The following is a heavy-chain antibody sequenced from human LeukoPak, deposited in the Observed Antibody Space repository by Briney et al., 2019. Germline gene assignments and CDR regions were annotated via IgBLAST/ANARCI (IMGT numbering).Heavy chain of an antibody. CDR2: INWNGGNT. D-gene: IGHD2-15*01. Sequence: GGSPRLSCAASGFTFDDYGMSWVRQGPGKGLEWVSGINWNGGNTGYADSVKGRFTIFRDNAKNSLYLEMDSLRVEDTALYYCARTSDGSWFDPWGQGTLVTVSS. V-gene: IGHV3-20*04. CDR3: ARTSDGSWFDP. CDR1: GFTFDDYG. J-gene: IGHJ5*02.